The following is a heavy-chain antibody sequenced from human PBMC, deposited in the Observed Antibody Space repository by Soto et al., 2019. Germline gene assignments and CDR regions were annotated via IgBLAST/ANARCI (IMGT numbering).Heavy chain of an antibody. V-gene: IGHV3-23*01. D-gene: IGHD1-26*01. J-gene: IGHJ6*02. CDR3: AKVSLGATTITDYYYYGLDV. CDR2: ISGGGGST. CDR1: GFTFSSYA. Sequence: GGSLRVSCAASGFTFSSYAMSWVRQAPGKGLEWVSAISGGGGSTYYADSVKGRVTISRDNSKNTFYLQMNSLRAEDTAVYYCAKVSLGATTITDYYYYGLDVWGQGTTVTVSS.